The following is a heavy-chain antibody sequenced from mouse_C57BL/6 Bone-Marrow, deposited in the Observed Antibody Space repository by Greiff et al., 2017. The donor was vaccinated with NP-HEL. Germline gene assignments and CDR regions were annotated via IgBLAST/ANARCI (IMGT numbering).Heavy chain of an antibody. J-gene: IGHJ3*01. CDR1: GFNIKDDY. D-gene: IGHD1-1*01. CDR2: IDPENGDT. Sequence: VTLKECGAELVRPGASVKLSCTASGFNIKDDYMHWVKQRPEQGLEWIGGIDPENGDTEYASKFQGKATITADTSSNTAYLQLSSLTSEDTAVYYCTTSRYGSSAWFAYWGQGTLVTVSA. V-gene: IGHV14-4*01. CDR3: TTSRYGSSAWFAY.